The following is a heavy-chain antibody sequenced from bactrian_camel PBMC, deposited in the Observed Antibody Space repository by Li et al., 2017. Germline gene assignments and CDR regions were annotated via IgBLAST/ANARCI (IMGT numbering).Heavy chain of an antibody. CDR1: GSAVSNLY. CDR3: AADQWAFGLGNAYRY. J-gene: IGHJ4*01. Sequence: QLVESGGGSVQAGGSLRLSCAASGSAVSNLYMAWFRQAPGKEREGVAYIAINGGTDYTYAVAGRFTISKDNAKNTLYLQMDSLKPEDSAMYYCAADQWAFGLGNAYRYWGQGTQVTVS. V-gene: IGHV3S57*01. D-gene: IGHD2*01. CDR2: IAINGGT.